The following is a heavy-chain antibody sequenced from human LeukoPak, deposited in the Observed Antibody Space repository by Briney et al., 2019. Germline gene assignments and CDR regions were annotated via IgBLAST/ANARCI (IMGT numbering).Heavy chain of an antibody. D-gene: IGHD3-3*01. CDR1: GGSISSGSYY. Sequence: SETLSLTCTVSGGSISSGSYYWSWIRQPAGKGLEWIGSIYYSGSTYYNPSLKSRVTISVDTSKNQFSLKLSSVTAADTAVYYCASPYYDFWSGHQNFYYYYMDVWGKGTTVTVSS. J-gene: IGHJ6*03. CDR2: IYYSGST. CDR3: ASPYYDFWSGHQNFYYYYMDV. V-gene: IGHV4-39*01.